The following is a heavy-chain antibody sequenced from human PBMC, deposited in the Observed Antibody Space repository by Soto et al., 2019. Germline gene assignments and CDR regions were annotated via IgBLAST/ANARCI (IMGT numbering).Heavy chain of an antibody. CDR3: AKVSISPTPYFLAY. CDR2: IYYSGST. D-gene: IGHD1-20*01. J-gene: IGHJ4*02. CDR1: GGSISSGGYY. Sequence: TSETLSLTCTVSGGSISSGGYYWSWIRQHPGKGLEWIGYIYYSGSTYYNPSLKSRVTISVDTSKNQFSLKLSSVTAADTAVYYWAKVSISPTPYFLAYWGQGTLVPVPS. V-gene: IGHV4-31*03.